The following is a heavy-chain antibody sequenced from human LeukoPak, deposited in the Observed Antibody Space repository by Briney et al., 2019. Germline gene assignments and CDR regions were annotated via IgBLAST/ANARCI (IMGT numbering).Heavy chain of an antibody. CDR3: ARSDGYGLVGI. Sequence: SETLSLTCTVSGYSISSGYYWGWIRQPPGKGLEWIGNIYPSGTTYYNPSLKTRGTISVDTSKNQFSLTLSSVTAADTAVYYCARSDGYGLVGIWGQGTMVTVSS. V-gene: IGHV4-38-2*02. CDR2: IYPSGTT. CDR1: GYSISSGYY. D-gene: IGHD3-10*01. J-gene: IGHJ3*02.